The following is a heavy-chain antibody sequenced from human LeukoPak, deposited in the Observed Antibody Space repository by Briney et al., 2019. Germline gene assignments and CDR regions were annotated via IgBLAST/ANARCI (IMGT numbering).Heavy chain of an antibody. CDR1: GGSISSGDYY. D-gene: IGHD4-17*01. V-gene: IGHV4-30-4*01. CDR2: IYYSGYT. CDR3: ARREMKYGDYESLGFDY. Sequence: KPSETLSLTCTVSGGSISSGDYYWSWIRQPPGKGLEWIAYIYYSGYTYYNPSLQSRVTISVDTSKNQFSLKLSSVTAADTAVYYCARREMKYGDYESLGFDYWGQGTLVTVSS. J-gene: IGHJ4*02.